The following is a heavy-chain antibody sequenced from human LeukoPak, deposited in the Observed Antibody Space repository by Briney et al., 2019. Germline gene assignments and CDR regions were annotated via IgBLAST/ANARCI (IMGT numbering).Heavy chain of an antibody. D-gene: IGHD2-2*01. V-gene: IGHV4-38-2*02. CDR2: IYHSGSA. J-gene: IGHJ5*02. CDR3: ARDPRWLTPDCTSTSCYENYFDP. Sequence: SETLSLTCGVSGYSISSGYQWAWIRQSPGKGLEWISSIYHSGSAHYNPSLKSRVTISVETSKNQFSLNMYSVTAADTAVYYCARDPRWLTPDCTSTSCYENYFDPWGQGTLVTVSS. CDR1: GYSISSGYQ.